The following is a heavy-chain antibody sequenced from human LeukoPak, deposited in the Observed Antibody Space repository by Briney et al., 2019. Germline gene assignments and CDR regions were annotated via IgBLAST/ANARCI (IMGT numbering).Heavy chain of an antibody. CDR2: VNNDGSET. V-gene: IGHV3-74*01. J-gene: IGHJ4*02. Sequence: GGSLRLSCAASGVTLSSYWMHWVRQAPGRGLVWVSHVNNDGSETTYADSVKGRFTISRDNAKNTVYLQMNTLRAEDTAVYYCARGVGGLDKWGQGTLVTVSS. CDR3: ARGVGGLDK. CDR1: GVTLSSYW. D-gene: IGHD3-10*01.